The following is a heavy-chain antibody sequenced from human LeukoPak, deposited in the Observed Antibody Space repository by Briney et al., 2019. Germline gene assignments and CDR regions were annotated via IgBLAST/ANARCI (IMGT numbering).Heavy chain of an antibody. V-gene: IGHV3-21*01. CDR3: ASRGIAVAGTRSIDY. CDR2: ISSSSSYI. J-gene: IGHJ4*02. Sequence: GGSLRLSCAASGFTFSSYSMNWVRQAPGKGLEWVSSISSSSSYIYYADSVKGRFTISRDNAKNSLYLQMNSLRAEDTAVYYCASRGIAVAGTRSIDYWGQGTLVTVSS. D-gene: IGHD6-19*01. CDR1: GFTFSSYS.